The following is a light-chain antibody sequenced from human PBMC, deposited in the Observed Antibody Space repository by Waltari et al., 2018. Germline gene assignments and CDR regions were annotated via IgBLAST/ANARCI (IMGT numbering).Light chain of an antibody. J-gene: IGKJ1*01. Sequence: DIQMTTSPSTLSASVGDRVTITCRASQSITNWLVWYQQKPGKAPKLLIYKASNLESGVPSRFSGSGSGTEFTLTISSLQPDDFATYYCQQYDNYWTFGQGTKVEIK. CDR3: QQYDNYWT. CDR1: QSITNW. V-gene: IGKV1-5*03. CDR2: KAS.